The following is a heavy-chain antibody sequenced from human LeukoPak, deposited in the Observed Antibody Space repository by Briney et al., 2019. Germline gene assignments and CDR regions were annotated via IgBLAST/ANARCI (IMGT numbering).Heavy chain of an antibody. CDR1: GGSFSGYY. CDR2: INHSGST. Sequence: SETLSLTCAVYGGSFSGYYWSWIRQPPGKGLEWIGEINHSGSTNYNPSLKSRVTISVDTSKNQFSLKLSSVTATDTAVYYCARVSSSYFDYWGQGTLVTVSS. D-gene: IGHD6-6*01. V-gene: IGHV4-34*01. J-gene: IGHJ4*02. CDR3: ARVSSSYFDY.